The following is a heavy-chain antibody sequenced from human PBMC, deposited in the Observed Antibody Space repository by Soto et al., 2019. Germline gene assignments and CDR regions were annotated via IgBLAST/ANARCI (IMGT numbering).Heavy chain of an antibody. CDR3: ARGLGYCSGGSCYRYYFDY. D-gene: IGHD2-15*01. V-gene: IGHV4-31*03. CDR1: DDSISSTPYY. CDR2: IYYSGST. J-gene: IGHJ4*02. Sequence: PSETLSLTCTVSDDSISSTPYYWSWIRQHPGKGLAWIGYIYYSGSTYYNPSLKSRVTISVDTSKNQFSLKLSSVTAADTAAYYCARGLGYCSGGSCYRYYFDYWGQGTLVTVSS.